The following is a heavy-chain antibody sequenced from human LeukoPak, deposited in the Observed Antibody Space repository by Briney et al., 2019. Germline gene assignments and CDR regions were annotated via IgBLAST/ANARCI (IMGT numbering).Heavy chain of an antibody. CDR2: ISGDGGRT. CDR3: AKDPRPRDYGDYEGYIDY. J-gene: IGHJ4*01. Sequence: GGSLRLSCAASGFAFDDYAMHWGRQAPGEGLEWVSLISGDGGRTYYADSVKGRFTISRDNSKNSLDMQMNSLRTEDTALYYCAKDPRPRDYGDYEGYIDYWGQGTLVTVSS. CDR1: GFAFDDYA. D-gene: IGHD4-17*01. V-gene: IGHV3-43*02.